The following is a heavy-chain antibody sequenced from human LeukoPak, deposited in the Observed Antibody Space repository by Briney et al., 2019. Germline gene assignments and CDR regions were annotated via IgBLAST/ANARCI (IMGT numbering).Heavy chain of an antibody. CDR1: GGSINSYY. V-gene: IGHV4-4*07. D-gene: IGHD6-19*01. J-gene: IGHJ4*02. CDR3: ARISSGWYYFDY. Sequence: SETLSLTCTVSGGSINSYYWSWIRQPTGKGLERIGRLYSSGSTNRNPSLRSRVTMSVDSSKNQFSLKLSSVTAADTAVYYCARISSGWYYFDYWGQGTLVAVSS. CDR2: LYSSGST.